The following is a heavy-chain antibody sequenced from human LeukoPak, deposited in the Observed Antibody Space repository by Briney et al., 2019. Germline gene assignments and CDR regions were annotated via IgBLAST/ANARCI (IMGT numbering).Heavy chain of an antibody. J-gene: IGHJ4*02. CDR1: GYTFTSYD. CDR3: ARVYKKRGYSGYDYSGGY. V-gene: IGHV1-8*01. CDR2: MNPNSGNT. Sequence: ASVKVSCKASGYTFTSYDINWVRQATGQGLEWMGWMNPNSGNTGYAQKFQGRVTMTRNTSISTAYMELSSLRSEDTAAYYCARVYKKRGYSGYDYSGGYWGQGTLVTVSS. D-gene: IGHD5-12*01.